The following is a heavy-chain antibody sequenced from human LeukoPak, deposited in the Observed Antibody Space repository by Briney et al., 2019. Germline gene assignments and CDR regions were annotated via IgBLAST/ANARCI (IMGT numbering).Heavy chain of an antibody. J-gene: IGHJ4*02. D-gene: IGHD3-10*01. CDR1: GGTFSNYA. CDR3: ARGGRGNFDY. CDR2: INTYNGNT. V-gene: IGHV1-18*01. Sequence: ASVKVSCKASGGTFSNYAIIWVRQAPGQGLERMGRINTYNGNTNYEQKLQGRVIMTTDTSTSTVYMELRSLRSDDTAVYYCARGGRGNFDYWGQGTLVTVSS.